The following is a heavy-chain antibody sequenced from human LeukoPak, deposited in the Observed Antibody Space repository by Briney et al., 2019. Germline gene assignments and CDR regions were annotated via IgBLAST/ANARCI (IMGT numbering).Heavy chain of an antibody. CDR3: ARDDSGAKVDIDY. CDR1: GYSFGDYG. Sequence: ASVKVSCKASGYSFGDYGFSWVRQDPGQGLEWLGWISAYNDNRNYAQKVEGRVTMTTDTSTSTAYLELRGLRPDDTAVYYCARDDSGAKVDIDYWGQGTLLIVSS. D-gene: IGHD5-12*01. J-gene: IGHJ4*02. V-gene: IGHV1-18*01. CDR2: ISAYNDNR.